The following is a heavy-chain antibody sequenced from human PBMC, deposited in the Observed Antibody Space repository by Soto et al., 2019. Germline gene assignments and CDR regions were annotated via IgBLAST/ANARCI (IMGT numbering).Heavy chain of an antibody. CDR1: GFTFSSYG. Sequence: QVQLVESGGGVVQPGRSLRLSCAASGFTFSSYGMHWVRQAPGKGLEWVAVIWYDGSNKYYADSVKGRFTISRDNSKNTRYLQMNSLRAEDTAVYYCARDEIPKQWELLGWYFDLWGRGTLVTVSS. CDR3: ARDEIPKQWELLGWYFDL. CDR2: IWYDGSNK. D-gene: IGHD1-26*01. V-gene: IGHV3-33*01. J-gene: IGHJ2*01.